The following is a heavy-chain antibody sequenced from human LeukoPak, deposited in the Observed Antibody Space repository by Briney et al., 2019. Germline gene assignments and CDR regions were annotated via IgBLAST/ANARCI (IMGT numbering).Heavy chain of an antibody. V-gene: IGHV4-59*12. CDR2: IFYTGST. J-gene: IGHJ1*01. CDR1: GVSLSGNH. D-gene: IGHD3-22*01. Sequence: SEALSLTCTVSGVSLSGNHWSWIRQPPGKGLEWIGYIFYTGSTYYNPPLLSRAPILLDTSKNQFSLKLSSVTATDTAVYYCARGGVQRLAYYYGSSGQRKTAEYFQHWGQGTLVTVSS. CDR3: ARGGVQRLAYYYGSSGQRKTAEYFQH.